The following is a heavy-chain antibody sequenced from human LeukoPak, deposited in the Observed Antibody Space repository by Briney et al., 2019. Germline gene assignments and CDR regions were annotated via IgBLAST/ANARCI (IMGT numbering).Heavy chain of an antibody. CDR3: ARDRGERSEGAGGLIPAGGRMRAFDI. Sequence: ASVKVSCKASGYSFTAYSIVWVRQAPGQGLEWMGWIHPHSGGTAYGKTFQGRVTMTRDTSISTAYMELSRLRSDDTAVYYCARDRGERSEGAGGLIPAGGRMRAFDIWGQGTLVTVSS. CDR1: GYSFTAYS. D-gene: IGHD6-13*01. V-gene: IGHV1-2*02. J-gene: IGHJ3*02. CDR2: IHPHSGGT.